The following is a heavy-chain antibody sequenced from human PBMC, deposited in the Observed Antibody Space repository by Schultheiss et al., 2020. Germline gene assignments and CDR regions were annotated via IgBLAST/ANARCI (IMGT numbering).Heavy chain of an antibody. CDR1: GGSINTGGYY. J-gene: IGHJ3*02. CDR3: ARVGGLRFLEWFWFGAFAI. D-gene: IGHD3-3*01. Sequence: SETLSLTCTVSGGSINTGGYYWSWIRQHPGKGLELIGHIYFSGSTYYNPSLRSRLTILGDTSKNQFSLKLSSVTAADTAVYYCARVGGLRFLEWFWFGAFAIWGQGTMVTVSS. V-gene: IGHV4-31*03. CDR2: IYFSGST.